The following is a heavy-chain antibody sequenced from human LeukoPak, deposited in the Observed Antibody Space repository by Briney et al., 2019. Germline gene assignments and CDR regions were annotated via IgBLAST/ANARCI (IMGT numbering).Heavy chain of an antibody. D-gene: IGHD3-10*01. Sequence: SETLSLTCAVYGGSFSGYYWSWIRQPPGKGLEWIGEINHSGSTNYNPSLKSRVTISVDTSKNQFSLKLSSVTAADTAVYYCARGRKPKYGSGSYYMPFYYYYMDVWGKGTTVTVSS. CDR3: ARGRKPKYGSGSYYMPFYYYYMDV. CDR1: GGSFSGYY. J-gene: IGHJ6*03. CDR2: INHSGST. V-gene: IGHV4-34*01.